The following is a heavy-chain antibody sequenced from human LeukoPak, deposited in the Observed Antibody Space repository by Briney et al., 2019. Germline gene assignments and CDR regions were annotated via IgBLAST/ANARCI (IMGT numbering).Heavy chain of an antibody. J-gene: IGHJ4*02. CDR3: ARGRQLNS. D-gene: IGHD1-1*01. CDR1: GGSFSAYL. Sequence: WETPSLTCAVYGGSFSAYLWSWIRQFPGKGLEWMGEINHSGGTNYNPSLKSRVTISVHTSKNQVSLKLSSVTAADTAVYYCARGRQLNSWGQGSLVTVSS. V-gene: IGHV4-34*01. CDR2: INHSGGT.